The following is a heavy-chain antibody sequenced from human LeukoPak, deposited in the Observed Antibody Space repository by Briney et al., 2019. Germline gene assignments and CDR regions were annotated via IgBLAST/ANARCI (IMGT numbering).Heavy chain of an antibody. D-gene: IGHD3-22*01. CDR1: GGSISGSSYY. CDR2: IYYSGST. J-gene: IGHJ4*02. V-gene: IGHV4-39*07. Sequence: SETLSLTCTVSGGSISGSSYYWGWIRQPPGKGLEWIGSIYYSGSTNYNPSLKSRVTISVDTSKNQFSLKLSSVTAADTAVYYCAGGYYYDSSGYYHSPFDYWGQGTLVTVSS. CDR3: AGGYYYDSSGYYHSPFDY.